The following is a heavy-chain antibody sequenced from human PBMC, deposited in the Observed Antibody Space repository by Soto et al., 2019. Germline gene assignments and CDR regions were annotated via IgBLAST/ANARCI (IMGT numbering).Heavy chain of an antibody. V-gene: IGHV1-46*01. CDR3: ARERLDIVLMVYAISAFDI. CDR1: GYTFTSYY. Sequence: ASVKVSCKASGYTFTSYYMHWVRQAPGQGLEWMGIINPSGGSTSYAQTFQGRVTMTRDTATSTVYMELSSLRSEDTAVYYCARERLDIVLMVYAISAFDIWGQGTMVTVSS. J-gene: IGHJ3*02. CDR2: INPSGGST. D-gene: IGHD2-8*01.